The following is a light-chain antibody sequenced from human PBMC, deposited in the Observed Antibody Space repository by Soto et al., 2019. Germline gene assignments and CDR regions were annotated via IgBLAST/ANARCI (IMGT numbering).Light chain of an antibody. CDR2: EVN. CDR3: TSCITANTRCV. CDR1: SNDVGSYNY. J-gene: IGLJ1*01. Sequence: QSVLTQPASVSGSPGQSITISCTGTSNDVGSYNYVSWYQQHPGKAPKLMIFEVNYRPSGVSDRFSGSKSGNTASLTITGLQAEDEADYYCTSCITANTRCVFGSGTKVTVL. V-gene: IGLV2-14*01.